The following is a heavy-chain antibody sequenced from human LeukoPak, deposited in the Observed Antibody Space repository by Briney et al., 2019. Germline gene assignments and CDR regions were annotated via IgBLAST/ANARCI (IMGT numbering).Heavy chain of an antibody. CDR3: ARVSSGMYNWFDP. Sequence: GESLRLSCSASWFHFSSYSLKWVHPAAGRGVEWVSSISSSSSYIYYAHSAKGRFTISRDNAKNSLYLQMNRRRAEDTAVYYCARVSSGMYNWFDPWGQGTLVTVSS. V-gene: IGHV3-21*01. D-gene: IGHD6-19*01. J-gene: IGHJ5*02. CDR2: ISSSSSYI. CDR1: WFHFSSYS.